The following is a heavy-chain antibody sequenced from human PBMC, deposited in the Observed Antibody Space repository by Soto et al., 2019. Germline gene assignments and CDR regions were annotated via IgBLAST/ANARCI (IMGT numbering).Heavy chain of an antibody. D-gene: IGHD3-22*01. CDR1: GYTFSSYG. Sequence: ASVKVSCKASGYTFSSYGINWVRQAPGQGLEWLGWISPYDGNTKYAQILQGRVSMTTDTSTKTAYIEVRSLRSDDTAVYYCARGGYYDSSGSRNYHYYGMNVWGQGTTVTVPS. CDR2: ISPYDGNT. V-gene: IGHV1-18*01. J-gene: IGHJ6*02. CDR3: ARGGYYDSSGSRNYHYYGMNV.